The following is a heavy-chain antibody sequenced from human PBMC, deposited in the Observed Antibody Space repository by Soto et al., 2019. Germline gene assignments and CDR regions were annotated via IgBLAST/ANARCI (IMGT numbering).Heavy chain of an antibody. J-gene: IGHJ4*02. V-gene: IGHV1-69*13. CDR3: ARVXPSITMVRGVIPYYFDY. Sequence: SVKVSCKAPGGTFSSYAISWVRQAPGQGLEWMGGIIPIFGTANYAQKFQGRVTITADESTSTAYMELSSLRSEDTAVYYCARVXPSITMVRGVIPYYFDYWGQGTLVTVSS. CDR2: IIPIFGTA. D-gene: IGHD3-10*01. CDR1: GGTFSSYA.